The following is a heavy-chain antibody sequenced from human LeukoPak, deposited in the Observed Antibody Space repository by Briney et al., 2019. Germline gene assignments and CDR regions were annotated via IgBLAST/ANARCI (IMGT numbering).Heavy chain of an antibody. CDR3: ARVRIAVAGTFADY. D-gene: IGHD6-19*01. CDR2: IISDGSST. Sequence: PGRSLRLSCPASGFTFSSYWMHWVRQAPGKGLVWVSRIISDGSSTSYADSVKGRFTISRDNAKSTLYLQMNSLRAEDTAVYYCARVRIAVAGTFADYWGQGTLVTVSS. CDR1: GFTFSSYW. V-gene: IGHV3-74*01. J-gene: IGHJ4*02.